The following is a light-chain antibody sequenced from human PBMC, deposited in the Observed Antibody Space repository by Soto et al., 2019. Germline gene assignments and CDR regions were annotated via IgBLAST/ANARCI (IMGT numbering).Light chain of an antibody. CDR3: QQHEDLPLT. CDR2: DAS. CDR1: QGITKS. V-gene: IGKV1-33*01. Sequence: DIQMTQSPSSLSASVGDRVTITCQASQGITKSLNWYQQKPGKAPKLLIYDASILETGVPSRFTGSGSGTAFTCTISGLQPEDIATYYCQQHEDLPLTFGPGTKVNIK. J-gene: IGKJ3*01.